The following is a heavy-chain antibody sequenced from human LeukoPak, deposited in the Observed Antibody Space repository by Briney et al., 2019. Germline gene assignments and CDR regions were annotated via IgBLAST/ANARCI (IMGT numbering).Heavy chain of an antibody. CDR3: VKDSRRWKTYYYESSGLYYFDY. Sequence: PGGSLRLSCAASGFTFSRYAMHWVRQAPGKGLEWVAIMSFDGGYKYYADSVKGRFTISRDNSKNTLFLQMNSLRAEDTAVYYCVKDSRRWKTYYYESSGLYYFDYWGQGTLVTVSS. CDR2: MSFDGGYK. J-gene: IGHJ4*02. CDR1: GFTFSRYA. V-gene: IGHV3-30*04. D-gene: IGHD3-22*01.